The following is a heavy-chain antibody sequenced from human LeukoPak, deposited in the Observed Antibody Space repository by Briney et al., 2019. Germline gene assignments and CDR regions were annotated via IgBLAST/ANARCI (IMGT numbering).Heavy chain of an antibody. D-gene: IGHD2/OR15-2a*01. CDR3: ARARGPTFLYYFDY. Sequence: PSETLSLTCTVYGGSFSDYHWSWIRQPPGKGLEWIGEISHSGSTNYNPSLMGRVTMSVDTSKNQFSLKLSSVSAADTAVYYFARARGPTFLYYFDYWGQGALVTVSS. J-gene: IGHJ4*02. CDR1: GGSFSDYH. CDR2: ISHSGST. V-gene: IGHV4-34*01.